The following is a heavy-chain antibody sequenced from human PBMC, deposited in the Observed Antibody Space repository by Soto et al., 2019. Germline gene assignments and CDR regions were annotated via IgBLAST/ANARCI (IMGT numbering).Heavy chain of an antibody. CDR1: GGSISSGGYY. Sequence: PSETLSLTCTVSGGSISSGGYYWSWIRQHPGKGLEWIGYIYYSGSTYYNPSLKSRVTISVDTSKNQFSLKLSSVTAADTAVYYCARDSGRDGYNIIDYWGQGTLVTVSS. D-gene: IGHD2-21*01. CDR2: IYYSGST. CDR3: ARDSGRDGYNIIDY. V-gene: IGHV4-31*03. J-gene: IGHJ4*02.